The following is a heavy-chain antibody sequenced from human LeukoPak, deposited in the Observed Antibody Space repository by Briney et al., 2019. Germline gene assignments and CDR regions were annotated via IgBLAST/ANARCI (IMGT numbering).Heavy chain of an antibody. Sequence: GGSLRLSCAASGFTVSSNYMSWVRQAPGKGLEWVSVIYSGGSTYYADSVKGRFTISRDNSKNTLYLQMNSLRAEDTAVYYCLVYHYYYGMDVWGQGTTVTVSS. CDR1: GFTVSSNY. J-gene: IGHJ6*02. D-gene: IGHD6-6*01. CDR3: LVYHYYYGMDV. V-gene: IGHV3-66*01. CDR2: IYSGGST.